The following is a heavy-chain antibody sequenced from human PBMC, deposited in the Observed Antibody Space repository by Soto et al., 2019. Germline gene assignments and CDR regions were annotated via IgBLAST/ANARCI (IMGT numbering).Heavy chain of an antibody. Sequence: EVALLDSGGHLVQPGGSLRLSCEASGFSFPDYDMNWVRQTPGKGLEWISAVGRFGNTDYRDSVRGRFTISRDDSRNTVYLQMNSLRVEDTAVYFCAKEGRLRSPAGDYFDSWAQGSLVTVSS. CDR2: VGRFGNT. CDR1: GFSFPDYD. CDR3: AKEGRLRSPAGDYFDS. V-gene: IGHV3-23*01. J-gene: IGHJ4*02. D-gene: IGHD3-10*01.